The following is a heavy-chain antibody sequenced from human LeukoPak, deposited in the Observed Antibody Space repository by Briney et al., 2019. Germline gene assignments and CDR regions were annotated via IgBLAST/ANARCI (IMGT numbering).Heavy chain of an antibody. V-gene: IGHV3-23*01. J-gene: IGHJ4*02. D-gene: IGHD2-21*01. CDR1: GFTFSSYA. CDR3: AKDYCGGDCYHYFDY. Sequence: GGSLRLSCAASGFTFSSYAMSWVRQAPGKGLEWVSAISGSGGSTYYADSVKGRFTIFRDNSKNTLYLQMNSLRAEDTAVYYCAKDYCGGDCYHYFDYWGQGTLVTVSS. CDR2: ISGSGGST.